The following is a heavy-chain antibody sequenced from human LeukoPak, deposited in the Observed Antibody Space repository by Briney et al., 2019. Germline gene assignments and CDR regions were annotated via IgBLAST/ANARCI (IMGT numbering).Heavy chain of an antibody. CDR1: GYTFTGYY. Sequence: GASVKVSCKASGYTFTGYYMHWVRQAPGQGLEWMGWINPNSGGTNYAQKFQGRVTMTRDTSISTAYMELSRLRSDDKAVYYCAREGEGQQLVLQHWGQGTLVTVSS. CDR2: INPNSGGT. D-gene: IGHD6-13*01. J-gene: IGHJ4*02. CDR3: AREGEGQQLVLQH. V-gene: IGHV1-2*02.